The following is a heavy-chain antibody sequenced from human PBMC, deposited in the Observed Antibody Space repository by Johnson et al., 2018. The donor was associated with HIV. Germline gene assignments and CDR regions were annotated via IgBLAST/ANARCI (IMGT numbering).Heavy chain of an antibody. CDR3: ARLRVAARPAYYAFDI. Sequence: VQLVESGGGLVEPGGSLRLSCAASGFTLSSYWVTWVRQAPGKGLEWVANMNQDGSEKFHLDSVKGRLTISRDNAKNSLYLQMNSLRAEDTAVYYCARLRVAARPAYYAFDIWGQGTMVTVSS. CDR2: MNQDGSEK. D-gene: IGHD6-6*01. CDR1: GFTLSSYW. J-gene: IGHJ3*02. V-gene: IGHV3-7*05.